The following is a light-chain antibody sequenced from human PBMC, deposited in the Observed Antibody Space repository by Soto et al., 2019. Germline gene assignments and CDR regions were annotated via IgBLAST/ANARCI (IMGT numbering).Light chain of an antibody. CDR1: QSISSW. J-gene: IGKJ4*01. V-gene: IGKV1-5*03. Sequence: DIQMTQSPSTLSASVGDRVTITCRASQSISSWLAWYQQKPGKAPNRLIYKASSLESGVSSRLSGSGYGTELTLTISSLQPDHFATYHCQQYNSYSQLTFGGGTKVDIK. CDR2: KAS. CDR3: QQYNSYSQLT.